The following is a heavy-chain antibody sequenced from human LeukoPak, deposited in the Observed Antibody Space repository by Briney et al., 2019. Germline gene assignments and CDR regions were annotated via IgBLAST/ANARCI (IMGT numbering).Heavy chain of an antibody. CDR2: INPSGGST. Sequence: ASVKVSCKASGYTFTSYYMHWVRQAPGQGLEWMGIINPSGGSTSYAQKFQGRVTMTRDMSTSTVYMELSSLSSEDTAVYYCARGYYYDSSGYYYGGTGFDPWGQGTLVSVSS. CDR3: ARGYYYDSSGYYYGGTGFDP. CDR1: GYTFTSYY. J-gene: IGHJ5*02. D-gene: IGHD3-22*01. V-gene: IGHV1-46*01.